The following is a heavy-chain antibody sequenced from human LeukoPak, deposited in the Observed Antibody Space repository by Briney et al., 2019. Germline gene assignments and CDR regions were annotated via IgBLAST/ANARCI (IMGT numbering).Heavy chain of an antibody. CDR3: ARHTVEGVTARFDP. Sequence: ASVKASCKASGYTFTSYAMHWVRQAPGQRLEWMGWINAGNGNTKYSQKFQGRVTITRDTSASTAYMELSSLRSEDTAVYYCARHTVEGVTARFDPWGQGTLVTVSS. J-gene: IGHJ5*02. D-gene: IGHD3-16*01. CDR1: GYTFTSYA. V-gene: IGHV1-3*01. CDR2: INAGNGNT.